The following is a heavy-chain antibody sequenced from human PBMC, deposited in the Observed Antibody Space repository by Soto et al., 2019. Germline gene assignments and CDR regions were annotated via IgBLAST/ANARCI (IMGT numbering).Heavy chain of an antibody. Sequence: ASVKVSCKASGYTFTSYGISWVRQAPGQGLEWMGWISAYNGNTNYAQKLQGRVTMTTDTSTSTAYMELRSLRSDDTAVYYCARGKGFTIFGPYYYYYMDVWGKGTTVTVSS. CDR2: ISAYNGNT. V-gene: IGHV1-18*01. D-gene: IGHD3-3*01. CDR3: ARGKGFTIFGPYYYYYMDV. J-gene: IGHJ6*03. CDR1: GYTFTSYG.